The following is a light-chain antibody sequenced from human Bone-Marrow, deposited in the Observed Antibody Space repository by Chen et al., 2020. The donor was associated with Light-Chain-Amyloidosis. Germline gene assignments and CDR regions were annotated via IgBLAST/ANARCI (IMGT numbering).Light chain of an antibody. Sequence: QSALTQPASVSGSPGQSITISCTGTSSDVGGYNFVSWYQQHPGKDTKLMIYDVSNRPSGVSNRFAGSKSGNTASLTISGLQAEDEADYYCSSYTSSSTLEFGGGTKLTVL. V-gene: IGLV2-14*01. CDR3: SSYTSSSTLE. CDR1: SSDVGGYNF. CDR2: DVS. J-gene: IGLJ3*02.